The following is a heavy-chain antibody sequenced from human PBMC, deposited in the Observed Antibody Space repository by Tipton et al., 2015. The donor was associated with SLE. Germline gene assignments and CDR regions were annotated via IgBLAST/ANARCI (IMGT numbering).Heavy chain of an antibody. J-gene: IGHJ4*02. Sequence: SLRLSCAASGFTFSSYAMHWVRQAPGKGLEWVAVISYAGSNKYYADSVKGRFTISRDNSKNTLYLQMNSLRAEDTAVYCCARAGYSGYDWGQGTLVTVSS. CDR1: GFTFSSYA. CDR3: ARAGYSGYD. D-gene: IGHD5-12*01. CDR2: ISYAGSNK. V-gene: IGHV3-30-3*01.